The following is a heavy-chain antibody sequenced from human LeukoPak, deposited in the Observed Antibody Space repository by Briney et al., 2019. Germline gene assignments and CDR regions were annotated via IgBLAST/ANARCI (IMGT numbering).Heavy chain of an antibody. J-gene: IGHJ4*02. CDR1: GFTFSDYY. D-gene: IGHD2-15*01. Sequence: GGSLRLSCAASGFTFSDYYMSWIRQAPGKGLEWVSYISGGSSTIYYADSLKGRFTVSRDNAKNSLYLLMNSLRAEDTAVYYCARRGSGRHFDFWGQGTLVTVS. CDR3: ARRGSGRHFDF. V-gene: IGHV3-11*01. CDR2: ISGGSSTI.